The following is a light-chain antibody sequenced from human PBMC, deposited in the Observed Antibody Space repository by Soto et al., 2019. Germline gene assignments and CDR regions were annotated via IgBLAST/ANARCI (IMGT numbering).Light chain of an antibody. CDR1: SSNIGTYP. Sequence: QSVLTQPPSTSGTPGQRVSSSCRGSSSNIGTYPVSWYQQAPGTAPTLVIYNINQRPSGDPDRFSGSKSGTSASLAISGLQSEDEADYYCAVWDDRLNGPVFGPGNKLTVL. CDR3: AVWDDRLNGPV. CDR2: NIN. V-gene: IGLV1-44*01. J-gene: IGLJ1*01.